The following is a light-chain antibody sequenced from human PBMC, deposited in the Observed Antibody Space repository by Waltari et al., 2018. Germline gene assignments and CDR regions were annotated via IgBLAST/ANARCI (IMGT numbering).Light chain of an antibody. CDR2: KGS. CDR1: QSLVPSNGNTY. CDR3: MQGTHWPWT. Sequence: DVVMTQSPLSLAVTPGQPASIPCRSSQSLVPSNGNTYLHWFQQRPGQSPRRLMNKGSNRESGVPDRFSGSGSGTDFTLEISRVEAEDVGVYYCMQGTHWPWTFGQGTKVEI. V-gene: IGKV2-30*02. J-gene: IGKJ1*01.